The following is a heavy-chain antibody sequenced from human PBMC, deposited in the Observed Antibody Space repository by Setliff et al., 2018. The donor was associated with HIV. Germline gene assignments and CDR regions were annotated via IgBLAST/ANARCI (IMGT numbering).Heavy chain of an antibody. D-gene: IGHD6-13*01. J-gene: IGHJ2*01. Sequence: PGGSLRLSCAASGFTFSSYSMNWVRQAPGKGLEWVSSISSSSSYIYYADSVKGRFTISRDNAKNSLYLQMNSLRAEDTAVYYCARDRSSSWGGYWYFDLWGRGTLVTVSS. V-gene: IGHV3-21*01. CDR1: GFTFSSYS. CDR2: ISSSSSYI. CDR3: ARDRSSSWGGYWYFDL.